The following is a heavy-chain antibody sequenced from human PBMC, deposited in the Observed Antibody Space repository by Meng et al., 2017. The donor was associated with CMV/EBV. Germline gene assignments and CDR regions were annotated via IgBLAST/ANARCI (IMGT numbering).Heavy chain of an antibody. Sequence: TVSGGSISSSSYYWGWIRQPPGKGLEWIGSIYYSGSTYYNPSLKSRVTISVDTSKNQFSLKLSSVTAADTAVYYCARLALRFLEWALWGQGTPVTVSS. CDR3: ARLALRFLEWAL. V-gene: IGHV4-39*07. CDR1: GGSISSSSYY. D-gene: IGHD3-3*01. J-gene: IGHJ4*02. CDR2: IYYSGST.